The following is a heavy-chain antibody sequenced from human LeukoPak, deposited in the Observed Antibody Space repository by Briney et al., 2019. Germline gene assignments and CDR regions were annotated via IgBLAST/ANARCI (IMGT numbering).Heavy chain of an antibody. CDR3: ARDALAGFGELGLAFDI. D-gene: IGHD3-10*01. CDR2: IYHSGST. CDR1: GGSISSGGYY. V-gene: IGHV4-30-2*01. J-gene: IGHJ3*02. Sequence: PSQTLSLTCTVSGGSISSGGYYWSWIRQPPGKGLEWIGYIYHSGSTYYNPSLKSRVTISVDRSKNQFSLKLSSVTAADTAVYYCARDALAGFGELGLAFDIWGQGTMVTVSS.